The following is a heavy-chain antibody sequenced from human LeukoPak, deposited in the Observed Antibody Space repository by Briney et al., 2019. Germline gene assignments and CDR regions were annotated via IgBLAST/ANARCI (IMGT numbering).Heavy chain of an antibody. V-gene: IGHV3-7*01. CDR2: IKQDGSEK. Sequence: GGSLRLSCAASGFNFSSYWMSWVRQAPGKGLEWVANIKQDGSEKYYVDSVKGRFTISRDNAKNSLYLQMNSLRAEDTAVYYCARGSGSYYGYFDYWGQGTLVTVSS. CDR1: GFNFSSYW. J-gene: IGHJ4*02. CDR3: ARGSGSYYGYFDY. D-gene: IGHD1-26*01.